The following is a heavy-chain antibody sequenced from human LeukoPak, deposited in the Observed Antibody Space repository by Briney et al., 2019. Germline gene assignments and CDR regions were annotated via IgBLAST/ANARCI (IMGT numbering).Heavy chain of an antibody. D-gene: IGHD4-17*01. CDR3: ARGAMTTVTTGLRFDP. Sequence: ASVKVSCKASGYTFTSYDINWVRQATGQGLEWMGWMNPNSGNTGYAQKLQGRVTITRNTSISTAYMELSSLRSEDTAVYYCARGAMTTVTTGLRFDPWGQGTLVTVSS. CDR2: MNPNSGNT. CDR1: GYTFTSYD. J-gene: IGHJ5*02. V-gene: IGHV1-8*03.